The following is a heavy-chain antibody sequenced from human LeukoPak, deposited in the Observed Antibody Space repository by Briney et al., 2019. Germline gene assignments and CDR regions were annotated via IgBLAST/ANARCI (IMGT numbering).Heavy chain of an antibody. CDR1: GGTFSSYT. Sequence: SVKVSCKASGGTFSSYTISWVRQAPGQGLEWMGRIIPILGIANYAHKFQGRVTITADKSTSTAYMWLSSLRSEGRAVYYCASVDDSSRILEWLAFDYWGQGTLVTVSS. CDR2: IIPILGIA. V-gene: IGHV1-69*02. CDR3: ASVDDSSRILEWLAFDY. D-gene: IGHD3-3*01. J-gene: IGHJ4*02.